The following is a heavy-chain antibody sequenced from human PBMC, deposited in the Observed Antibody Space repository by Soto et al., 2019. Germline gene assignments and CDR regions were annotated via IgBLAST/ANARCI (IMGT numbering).Heavy chain of an antibody. D-gene: IGHD2-15*01. J-gene: IGHJ1*01. CDR2: IIPILGIA. V-gene: IGHV1-69*02. CDR3: AGIKAVATFEH. Sequence: SVKVSCKAAGGTFSSYTISWVRQAPGQGLEWMGRIIPILGIANYAQKFQGRVTITADKSTSTAYMELSGLRSEDTAVYYCAGIKAVATFEHWGQGTLVTVSS. CDR1: GGTFSSYT.